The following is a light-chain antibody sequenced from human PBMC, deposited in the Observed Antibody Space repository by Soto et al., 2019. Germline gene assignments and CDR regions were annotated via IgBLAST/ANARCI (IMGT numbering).Light chain of an antibody. J-gene: IGLJ2*01. CDR2: EVS. V-gene: IGLV2-8*01. CDR1: SSDVGGYNY. CDR3: SSYAGSNNFVV. Sequence: QSALTQPPSASGSPGQSVTISCTGTSSDVGGYNYVSWYQQHSGKAPHLMIYEVSKRPSGVPDRFSGSKSGNTASLTVSGRQAEDEADYYCSSYAGSNNFVVFGGGTKLTVL.